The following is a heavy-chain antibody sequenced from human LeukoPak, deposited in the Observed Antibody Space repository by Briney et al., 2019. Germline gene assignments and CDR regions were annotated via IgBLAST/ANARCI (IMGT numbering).Heavy chain of an antibody. CDR2: TSSSDAGT. CDR1: GFTLSTYA. CDR3: AKAPVTSCRGAYCYPFDS. Sequence: GGSLRLSCAASGFTLSTYAMSWVRQTPGKGLEWVAATSSSDAGTYHAGSVRGRFTISRDNSKNTLYLQMNSLRAEDAAVYFCAKAPVTSCRGAYCYPFDSWGQGTLVTVSS. D-gene: IGHD2-21*01. J-gene: IGHJ4*02. V-gene: IGHV3-23*01.